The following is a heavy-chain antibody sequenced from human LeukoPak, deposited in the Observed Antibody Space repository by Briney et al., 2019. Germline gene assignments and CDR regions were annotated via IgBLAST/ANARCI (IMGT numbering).Heavy chain of an antibody. J-gene: IGHJ4*02. CDR3: AKSEAPAAIRAGSDY. V-gene: IGHV3-23*01. D-gene: IGHD2-2*02. Sequence: GGFLRLSCAASGFTFSNYGMSWVRQAPGKGLEWVSTISGSGSATYNAGSVKGRFTTTSDNSNNTLYLQMNSLRAEDTAVYYCAKSEAPAAIRAGSDYWGQGTLATVSS. CDR2: ISGSGSAT. CDR1: GFTFSNYG.